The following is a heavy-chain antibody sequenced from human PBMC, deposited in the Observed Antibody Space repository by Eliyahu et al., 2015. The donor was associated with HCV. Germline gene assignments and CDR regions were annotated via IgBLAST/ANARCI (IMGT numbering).Heavy chain of an antibody. Sequence: QLQLQESGPGLVKPSETLSLTXTXSGGTTXRGXYYWGWIRQPPGKGLXGIGGIYYSGSTYYNPSLKSRVTIXVDTSKNQFSLKLSSVTAADTALYYCARYKYSYGFSDYWGQGNLVTVSS. CDR2: IYYSGST. CDR1: GGTTXRGXYY. J-gene: IGHJ4*02. V-gene: IGHV4-39*01. CDR3: ARYKYSYGFSDY. D-gene: IGHD5-18*01.